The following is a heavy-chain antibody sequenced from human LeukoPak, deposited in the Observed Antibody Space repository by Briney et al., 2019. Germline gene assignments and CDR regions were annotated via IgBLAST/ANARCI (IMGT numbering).Heavy chain of an antibody. D-gene: IGHD1-26*01. CDR3: AKTMGRARWELPPYYFDY. CDR1: GFTFSSYA. CDR2: ISGSGGST. J-gene: IGHJ4*02. V-gene: IGHV3-23*01. Sequence: GGSLRLSCAASGFTFSSYAMSWVRQAPGKGLEWVSAISGSGGSTYYADSVKGRFTISRDNSKNTLYLQMNSLRAEDTAVYYCAKTMGRARWELPPYYFDYWGQGTLVTVSS.